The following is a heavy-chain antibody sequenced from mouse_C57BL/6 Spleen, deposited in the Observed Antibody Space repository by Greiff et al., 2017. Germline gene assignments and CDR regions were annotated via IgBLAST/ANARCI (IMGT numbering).Heavy chain of an antibody. CDR3: ARAYYGSSRFAY. D-gene: IGHD1-1*01. J-gene: IGHJ3*01. V-gene: IGHV1-50*01. CDR2: IDPSDSYT. Sequence: VQLQQPGAELVKPGASVKLSCKASGYTFTSYWMQWVKQRPGQGLEWIGEIDPSDSYTNYNQKFKGKATLTVDTSSITAYMQLSSLTSEDSAVYYCARAYYGSSRFAYWGQGTLVTVSA. CDR1: GYTFTSYW.